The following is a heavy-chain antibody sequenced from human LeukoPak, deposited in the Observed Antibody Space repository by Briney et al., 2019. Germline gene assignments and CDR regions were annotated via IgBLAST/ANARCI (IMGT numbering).Heavy chain of an antibody. V-gene: IGHV4-59*01. CDR1: GGPISSYY. D-gene: IGHD3-10*01. CDR2: IYYSGST. CDR3: AREYYYGSGRPFDY. Sequence: SETLSLTCTVSGGPISSYYWSWIRQPPGKGLEWIGYIYYSGSTNYNPSLKSRVTISVDTSKNQFSLKLSSVTAADTAVYYCAREYYYGSGRPFDYWGQGTLVTVSS. J-gene: IGHJ4*02.